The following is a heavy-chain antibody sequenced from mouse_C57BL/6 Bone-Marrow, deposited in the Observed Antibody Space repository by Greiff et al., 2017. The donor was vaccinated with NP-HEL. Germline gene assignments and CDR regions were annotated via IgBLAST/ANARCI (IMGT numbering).Heavy chain of an antibody. CDR2: IYPRSGNT. CDR1: GYTFTSYG. CDR3: ARSNYGNYRWYCDV. D-gene: IGHD2-1*01. V-gene: IGHV1-81*01. Sequence: QVQLQQSGAELARPGASVKLSCKASGYTFTSYGISWVKQRTGQGLEWIGEIYPRSGNTYYNEKFKGKATLTADKSSSTAYMELRSLTSEDSAVYFCARSNYGNYRWYCDVWGTGTTVTVSS. J-gene: IGHJ1*03.